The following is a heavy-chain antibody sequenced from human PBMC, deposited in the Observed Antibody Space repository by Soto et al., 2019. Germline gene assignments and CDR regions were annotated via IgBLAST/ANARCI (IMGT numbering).Heavy chain of an antibody. CDR1: GGSVSSGSYY. Sequence: QVQLQESGPGLVKPSETLSLTCTVSGGSVSSGSYYWSWIRQPPGKGLEWIGYIYYSGSTNYNPSLKSRVTISVDTSKNQFSLKLSSVTAADTAVYYCATVGYYYDSSGYKNLGPLDYWGQGTLVTVSS. V-gene: IGHV4-61*01. CDR2: IYYSGST. CDR3: ATVGYYYDSSGYKNLGPLDY. D-gene: IGHD3-22*01. J-gene: IGHJ4*02.